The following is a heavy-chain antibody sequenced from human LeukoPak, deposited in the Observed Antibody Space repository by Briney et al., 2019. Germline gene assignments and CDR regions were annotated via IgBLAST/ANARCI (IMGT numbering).Heavy chain of an antibody. Sequence: SVKVSCKASGGTFSSYAISWVRQAPGQGLEWMGRIIPILGIANYAQKFQGRVTITADKSTSTAYMELSSLRSEDTAVYCCARGDPVPNYYDSSGYYDYWGQGTLATVSS. CDR1: GGTFSSYA. CDR2: IIPILGIA. D-gene: IGHD3-22*01. V-gene: IGHV1-69*04. J-gene: IGHJ4*02. CDR3: ARGDPVPNYYDSSGYYDY.